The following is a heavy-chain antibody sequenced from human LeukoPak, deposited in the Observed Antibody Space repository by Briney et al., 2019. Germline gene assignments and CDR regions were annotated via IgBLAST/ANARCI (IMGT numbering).Heavy chain of an antibody. CDR3: ARERLGSSGYNAFDI. Sequence: GGSLRLSCAASGFTVTSNYMSWVHHDPGKGLEWLSVIYSGGSTYYADYVKGRFTISRDNSKNTLYLQMNSLRAEDTAVYYCARERLGSSGYNAFDIWGQGTMVTISS. V-gene: IGHV3-53*01. CDR2: IYSGGST. J-gene: IGHJ3*02. CDR1: GFTVTSNY. D-gene: IGHD3-22*01.